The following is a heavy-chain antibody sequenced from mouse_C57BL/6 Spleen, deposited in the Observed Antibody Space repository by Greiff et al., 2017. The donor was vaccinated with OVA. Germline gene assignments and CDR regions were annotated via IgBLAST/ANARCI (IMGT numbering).Heavy chain of an antibody. V-gene: IGHV5-9-1*02. CDR2: ISSGGDYI. J-gene: IGHJ3*01. D-gene: IGHD4-1*01. CDR3: TRDGTNWDGAY. CDR1: GFTFSRYA. Sequence: EVKLMESGEGLVKPGGSLKLSCAASGFTFSRYAMSWVRQTPEKRLEWVAYISSGGDYIYYADTVKGRFTISRDNARNTLYLQMSSLKSEDTAMYYCTRDGTNWDGAYWGQGTLVTVSA.